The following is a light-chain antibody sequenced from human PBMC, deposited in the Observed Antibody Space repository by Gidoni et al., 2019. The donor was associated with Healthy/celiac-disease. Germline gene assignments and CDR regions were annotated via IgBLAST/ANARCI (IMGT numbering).Light chain of an antibody. CDR1: HDISNY. CDR3: QQYDNLPSFT. Sequence: DIQMTQSPSSLSASVGDRVTITCQASHDISNYLNWYQQKPGKAPKLLIYYASNLETGVPSRFSGSGSGTDFTFTISSLQPEDIATYYCQQYDNLPSFTFGPGTKVDIK. J-gene: IGKJ3*01. V-gene: IGKV1-33*01. CDR2: YAS.